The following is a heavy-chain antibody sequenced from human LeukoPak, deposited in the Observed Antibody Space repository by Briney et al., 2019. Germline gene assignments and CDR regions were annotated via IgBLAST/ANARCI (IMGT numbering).Heavy chain of an antibody. CDR3: ARARRIAAAGTLRHWFDP. CDR2: INHSGST. J-gene: IGHJ5*02. D-gene: IGHD6-13*01. CDR1: GGSISGYY. V-gene: IGHV4-34*01. Sequence: SETLSLTCTVSGGSISGYYWSWIRQPPGKGLEWIGEINHSGSTNYNPSLKSRVTISVDTSKNQFSLKLSSVTAADTAVYYCARARRIAAAGTLRHWFDPWGQGTLVTVSS.